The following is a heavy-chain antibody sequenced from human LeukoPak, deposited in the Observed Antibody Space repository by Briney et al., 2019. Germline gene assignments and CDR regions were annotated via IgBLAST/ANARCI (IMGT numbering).Heavy chain of an antibody. D-gene: IGHD3-10*01. Sequence: TSSETLSLTCTVSGGSISSSSYYWGWIRQPPGKGLEWIGSIYYSGSTYYNPSLKSRVTISVDTSKNQFSLKLSSVTAADTAVYYCARSIGDYGSGSSDYWGQGTLVTVSS. CDR2: IYYSGST. CDR1: GGSISSSSYY. CDR3: ARSIGDYGSGSSDY. J-gene: IGHJ4*02. V-gene: IGHV4-39*07.